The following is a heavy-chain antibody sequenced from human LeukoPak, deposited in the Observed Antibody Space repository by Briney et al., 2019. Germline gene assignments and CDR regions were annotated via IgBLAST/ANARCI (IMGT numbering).Heavy chain of an antibody. Sequence: GGSLRLSCAASGFTFSSYWMSWVRQAPGKGLEWVANIKYDGSERYYVDSVKGRFTISRDNAKNSLYLQMNSLRAEDTAVYYCARVVARGTNWFDPWGQGTLVTVSS. CDR1: GFTFSSYW. J-gene: IGHJ5*02. D-gene: IGHD1-1*01. CDR2: IKYDGSER. CDR3: ARVVARGTNWFDP. V-gene: IGHV3-7*05.